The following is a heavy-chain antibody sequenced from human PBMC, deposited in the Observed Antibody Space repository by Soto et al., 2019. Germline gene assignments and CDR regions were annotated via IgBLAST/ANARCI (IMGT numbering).Heavy chain of an antibody. CDR2: IIAILGIA. CDR3: ARALGYGGTSGLDY. D-gene: IGHD4-17*01. J-gene: IGHJ4*02. Sequence: QVQLVQSGAEVKKPGSSVKVSCKASGDTFSSYTISSVRQAPGQGLEWMGRIIAILGIANYAQKFQGRVTITADKSTSTAYMEQSSLRSEGTAVYYCARALGYGGTSGLDYWGQGTLVTVSS. V-gene: IGHV1-69*02. CDR1: GDTFSSYT.